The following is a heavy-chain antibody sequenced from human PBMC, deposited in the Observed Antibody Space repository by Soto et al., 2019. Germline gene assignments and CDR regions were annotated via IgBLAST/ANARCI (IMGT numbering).Heavy chain of an antibody. V-gene: IGHV3-30*18. CDR1: GFTFSSYG. CDR2: ISYDGSNK. CDR3: LKVLLRRGRAHGIDV. J-gene: IGHJ6*02. Sequence: QVQLVESGGGVVQPGRSLRLSCAASGFTFSSYGMHWVRQAAGKGLEWVAVISYDGSNKYYADSVKGRFTISRDNSKNTLYLQMNSLRAEDTAVYYCLKVLLRRGRAHGIDVWGQCPTVTVS. D-gene: IGHD6-25*01.